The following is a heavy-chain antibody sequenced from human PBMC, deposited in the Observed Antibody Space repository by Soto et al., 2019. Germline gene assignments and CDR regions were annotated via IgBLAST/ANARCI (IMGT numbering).Heavy chain of an antibody. Sequence: QVQLQESGPGLVKPSETLSLTCTVSGGSINSYYWSWIRQPPGKGLEWIGYIYYSGSTNYNPSLKRRIAISADTSQNQFSLKLSSVTAADTAVYYCARNISSGTNIAAIRSFDPWGQGTLVTVSS. CDR2: IYYSGST. CDR1: GGSINSYY. V-gene: IGHV4-59*08. D-gene: IGHD1-7*01. CDR3: ARNISSGTNIAAIRSFDP. J-gene: IGHJ5*02.